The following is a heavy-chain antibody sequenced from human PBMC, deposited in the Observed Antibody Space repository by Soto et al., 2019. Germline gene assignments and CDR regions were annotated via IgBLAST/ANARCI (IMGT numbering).Heavy chain of an antibody. J-gene: IGHJ6*02. CDR3: TRHYYGSGSYYQLYYYYGMDV. CDR2: IRSKANSYAT. Sequence: EVQLVESGGGLVQPGGPLKLSCAASGFTFSGSAMHWVRQASGKGLEWVGRIRSKANSYATAYAASVKGRFTISRDDSKNTAYLQMNSLKTEDTAVYYCTRHYYGSGSYYQLYYYYGMDVWGQGTTVTVSS. CDR1: GFTFSGSA. D-gene: IGHD3-10*01. V-gene: IGHV3-73*02.